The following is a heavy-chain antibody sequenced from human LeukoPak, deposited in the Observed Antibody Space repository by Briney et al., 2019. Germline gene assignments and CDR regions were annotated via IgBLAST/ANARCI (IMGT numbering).Heavy chain of an antibody. CDR1: GFTFSDYY. Sequence: GGSLRLSCAASGFTFSDYYMSWIRQAPGKGLEWVSYISSSGSTIYYADSVKGRFTISRDNAKNSLYLQMNSLRAEDTAVYYCARVEAAAMGDWYFDLWGRGTLVTVSS. D-gene: IGHD2-2*01. J-gene: IGHJ2*01. V-gene: IGHV3-11*04. CDR3: ARVEAAAMGDWYFDL. CDR2: ISSSGSTI.